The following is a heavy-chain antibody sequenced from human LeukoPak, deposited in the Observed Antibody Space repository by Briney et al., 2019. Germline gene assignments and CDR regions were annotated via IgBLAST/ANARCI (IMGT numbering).Heavy chain of an antibody. Sequence: SDTLSLTCAVSIYSIISTHWWGWIRQPPGKGLEWIGNIYYSGTTYYNPSLKSRVTMSVDASKNQFSLKLSSVTAVDTAVYYCARSTYDNILTGYYGYFDHWGRGTLVTVSS. CDR1: IYSIISTHW. V-gene: IGHV4-28*01. CDR3: ARSTYDNILTGYYGYFDH. CDR2: IYYSGTT. J-gene: IGHJ2*01. D-gene: IGHD3-9*01.